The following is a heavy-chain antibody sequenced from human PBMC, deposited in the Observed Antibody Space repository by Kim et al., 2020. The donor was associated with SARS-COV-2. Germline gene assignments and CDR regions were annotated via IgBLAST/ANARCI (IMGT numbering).Heavy chain of an antibody. CDR1: GGSISSYY. D-gene: IGHD6-13*01. J-gene: IGHJ4*02. CDR3: AREESRIAAAGLFDD. CDR2: IYYSGST. V-gene: IGHV4-59*01. Sequence: SETLSLTCTASGGSISSYYWSWIRQPPGKGLEWIGYIYYSGSTNYNPSLKSRVTISVDTSKNQFSLKLSSVTGADTAVYYCAREESRIAAAGLFDDSGQGTLVTVSS.